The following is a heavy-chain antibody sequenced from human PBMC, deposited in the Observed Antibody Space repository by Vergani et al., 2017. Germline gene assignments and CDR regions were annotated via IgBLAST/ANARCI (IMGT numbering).Heavy chain of an antibody. J-gene: IGHJ1*01. CDR3: ARDSLESYYDSSGYRPMWYFQH. CDR2: IIPIFGTA. CDR1: GGTFSSYA. Sequence: QVQLVQSGAEVKKPGSSVKGSCKASGGTFSSYAISGVRQAPGQGLEWMGGIIPIFGTANYAQKFQGRVTITADESTSTAYMELSSLRSEDTAVYYCARDSLESYYDSSGYRPMWYFQHWGQGTLVTVSS. D-gene: IGHD3-22*01. V-gene: IGHV1-69*01.